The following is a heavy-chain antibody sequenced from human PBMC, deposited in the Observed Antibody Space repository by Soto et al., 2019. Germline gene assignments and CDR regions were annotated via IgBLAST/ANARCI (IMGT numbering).Heavy chain of an antibody. J-gene: IGHJ4*02. V-gene: IGHV4-30-2*01. D-gene: IGHD5-18*01. Sequence: PSETLSLTCAVSGDLISSGGYYWSWIRQPPGQGLEWIGYIFHNGGAYYDPSLESRVTISLDMSKNQFSLRLSSVTAADTAVYYCARLDGYNSFDFWGQGTLVTVS. CDR2: IFHNGGA. CDR3: ARLDGYNSFDF. CDR1: GDLISSGGYY.